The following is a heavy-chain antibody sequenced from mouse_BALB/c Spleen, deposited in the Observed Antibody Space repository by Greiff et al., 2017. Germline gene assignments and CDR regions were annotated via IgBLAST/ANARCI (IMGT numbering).Heavy chain of an antibody. CDR1: GFSLTGYG. J-gene: IGHJ2*01. CDR2: IWGDGST. Sequence: VQGVESGPGLVAPSQSLSITCTVSGFSLTGYGVNWVRQPPGKGLEWLGMIWGDGSTDYNSALKSRMSISKDNSKSQVFLKMNSLQTDDTARYYCARGRGPFDYWGQGTTLTVSS. V-gene: IGHV2-6-7*01. CDR3: ARGRGPFDY.